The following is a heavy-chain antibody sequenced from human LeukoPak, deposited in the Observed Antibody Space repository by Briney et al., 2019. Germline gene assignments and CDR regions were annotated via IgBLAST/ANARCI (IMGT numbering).Heavy chain of an antibody. Sequence: SVKVSCKASGVTFSSYSITWVRQAPGQGLEWMGRIIPILGIASYAQKFQGRVTITADKSTSTAYMELGSLRSEDTAVYYCARDQAATNTQVRFCLDWGQGTLVTVSS. J-gene: IGHJ4*02. CDR2: IIPILGIA. V-gene: IGHV1-69*04. CDR1: GVTFSSYS. D-gene: IGHD3-9*01. CDR3: ARDQAATNTQVRFCLD.